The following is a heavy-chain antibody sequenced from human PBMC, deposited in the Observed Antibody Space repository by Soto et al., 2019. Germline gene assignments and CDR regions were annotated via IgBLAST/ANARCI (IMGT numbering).Heavy chain of an antibody. J-gene: IGHJ4*02. V-gene: IGHV1-18*01. CDR1: GYPFTSYG. D-gene: IGHD1-1*01. CDR3: AGGRYGDY. CDR2: ISAHNNT. Sequence: QVHLVQSGAEVKKPGASVKVSCKASGYPFTSYGITWVRQAPGQGLEWMGWISAHNNTDYAQKLQGRVIVTRDTSTSTAYMELRSLRSDDTAVYYCAGGRYGDYWGQGALVTVSS.